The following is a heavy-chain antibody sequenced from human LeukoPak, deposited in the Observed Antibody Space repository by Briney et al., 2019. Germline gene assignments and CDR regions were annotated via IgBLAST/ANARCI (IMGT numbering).Heavy chain of an antibody. J-gene: IGHJ3*02. CDR1: GNTFTDYY. V-gene: IGHV1-2*02. CDR2: NNANGGGA. Sequence: ASVKVSCKASGNTFTDYYIHWVRQAPGQGFEWMGWNNANGGGANYAQKFQGRVTMTRDTSISTAYMELSRLRPDDTAVYYCASLDAVDIWGQGTMVTVSS. CDR3: ASLDAVDI.